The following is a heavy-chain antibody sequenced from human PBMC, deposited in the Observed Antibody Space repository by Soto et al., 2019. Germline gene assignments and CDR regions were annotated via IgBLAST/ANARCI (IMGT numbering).Heavy chain of an antibody. CDR3: AGEDYGSGSFDY. Sequence: QVQLVESGGGVVQPGRSLRLSCAASEFTFSSYGMHWVRQAPGKGLEWVAVIWYDGSNKYYADSVKGRFTISRDNSKNTLYLQMNSLRAEDTAVYYCAGEDYGSGSFDYWGQGTLVTVSS. CDR1: EFTFSSYG. J-gene: IGHJ4*02. CDR2: IWYDGSNK. V-gene: IGHV3-33*01. D-gene: IGHD3-10*01.